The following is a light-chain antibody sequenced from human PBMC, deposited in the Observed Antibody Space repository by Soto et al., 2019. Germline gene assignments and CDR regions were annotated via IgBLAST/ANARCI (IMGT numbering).Light chain of an antibody. CDR1: QSISSW. CDR3: HQYNTYLWT. J-gene: IGKJ1*01. CDR2: KAS. V-gene: IGKV1-5*03. Sequence: DIQMTQSPSTLSASVGDRVTITCRASQSISSWLAWYQQKPGKAPKLMIYKASSLESGVPSRFSGSGSGTEFTLTIRSLQPDDFATYYCHQYNTYLWTFGQGTKVDIK.